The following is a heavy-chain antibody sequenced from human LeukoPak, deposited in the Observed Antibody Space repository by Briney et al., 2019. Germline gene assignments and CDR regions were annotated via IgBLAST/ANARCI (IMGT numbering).Heavy chain of an antibody. J-gene: IGHJ3*02. CDR1: GGSISSYY. CDR3: AREPYSSSWGEGNAFDI. CDR2: IYYSGST. Sequence: SETLSLTCTVSGGSISSYYWSWIRQPPGKGLEWIGYIYYSGSTNYNPSLKSRVTISVDTSKNQFSLKLSSVTAADTAVYYCAREPYSSSWGEGNAFDIWGQGTMVTVSS. V-gene: IGHV4-59*01. D-gene: IGHD6-13*01.